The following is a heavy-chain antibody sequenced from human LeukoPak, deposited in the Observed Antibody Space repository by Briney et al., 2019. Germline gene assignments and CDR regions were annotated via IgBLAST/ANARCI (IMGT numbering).Heavy chain of an antibody. CDR3: AGADRWLLFDY. J-gene: IGHJ4*02. V-gene: IGHV3-66*01. CDR2: IYSGGST. CDR1: GFTVRSNY. D-gene: IGHD3-22*01. Sequence: GESLRLSCAASGFTVRSNYMSWVRQDPGKGLEWVSVIYSGGSTYYADSVKGRFTISRDNSNNRMYLQMNSLGAEDTAMYYCAGADRWLLFDYWGQGTLVTVSS.